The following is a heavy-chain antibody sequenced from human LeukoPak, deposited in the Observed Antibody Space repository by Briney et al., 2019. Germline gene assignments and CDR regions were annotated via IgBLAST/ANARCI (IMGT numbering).Heavy chain of an antibody. D-gene: IGHD3-10*02. CDR1: GFIFSDYY. J-gene: IGHJ6*03. Sequence: GGSLRLSCAASGFIFSDYYMSWIRQASGKGLEWVSYISSSGSSIYYADSVKGRFTISRDNAKDSLYLQMNSLRAEDTAVYYCAELGITMIGGVWGKGTTVTISS. CDR3: AELGITMIGGV. V-gene: IGHV3-11*04. CDR2: ISSSGSSI.